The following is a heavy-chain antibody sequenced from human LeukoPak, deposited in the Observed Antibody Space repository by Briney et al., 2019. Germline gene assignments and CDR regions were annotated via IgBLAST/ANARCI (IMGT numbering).Heavy chain of an antibody. CDR1: GXIFSSYW. Sequence: QAGGSLRLSCAASGXIFSSYWIHWVRQAPGKGQVWVSRVNSDGSSTKYADSVKGRFTISRDNAKNTLPLQMNSLRAEDTAVYYCTREYCSGGNCYFDYWGQGTLVTVSS. CDR2: VNSDGSST. V-gene: IGHV3-74*01. CDR3: TREYCSGGNCYFDY. J-gene: IGHJ4*02. D-gene: IGHD2-15*01.